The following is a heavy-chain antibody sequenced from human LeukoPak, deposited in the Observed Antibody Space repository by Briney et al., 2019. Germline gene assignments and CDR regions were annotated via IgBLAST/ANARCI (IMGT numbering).Heavy chain of an antibody. J-gene: IGHJ6*03. CDR2: ISAVSTYI. CDR3: ARGGIAGRPVYYYYMDV. D-gene: IGHD6-6*01. CDR1: GFTFSSYT. Sequence: GGSLRLSCAASGFTFSSYTIHWVRQAPGQGLEGVSSISAVSTYIFYADSVKGRFTIPRDNFEKAAYLELSGLTPHDTAIYYCARGGIAGRPVYYYYMDVWGKGTTVTVSS. V-gene: IGHV3-21*01.